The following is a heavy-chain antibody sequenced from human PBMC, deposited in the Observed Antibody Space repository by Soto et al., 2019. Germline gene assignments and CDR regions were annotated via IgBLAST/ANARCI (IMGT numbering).Heavy chain of an antibody. D-gene: IGHD5-18*01. Sequence: ASVKVSCKVSGYTLTELSMHWVRQAPGKGLEWMGGFDPEDGETIYAQKFQGRVTMTEDTSTDTAYMELSSLRSEDTAVYYCAREGRGPRLGYSSSVDYDYFGTDVWGQGTAVTVSS. CDR2: FDPEDGET. J-gene: IGHJ6*02. CDR3: AREGRGPRLGYSSSVDYDYFGTDV. CDR1: GYTLTELS. V-gene: IGHV1-24*01.